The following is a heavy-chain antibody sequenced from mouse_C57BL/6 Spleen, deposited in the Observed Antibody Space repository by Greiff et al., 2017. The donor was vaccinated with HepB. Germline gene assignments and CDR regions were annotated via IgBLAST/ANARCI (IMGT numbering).Heavy chain of an antibody. Sequence: VQLQQSGPGLVAPSQSLSITCTVSGFSLTSYGVHWVRQPPGKGLEWLVVIWSDGSTTYNSALKSRLSISKDNSKSQVFLKMNSRQTDDTAMYYCARQIYYDYDGYAMDYWGQGTSVTVSS. CDR3: ARQIYYDYDGYAMDY. CDR1: GFSLTSYG. CDR2: IWSDGST. V-gene: IGHV2-6-1*01. J-gene: IGHJ4*01. D-gene: IGHD2-4*01.